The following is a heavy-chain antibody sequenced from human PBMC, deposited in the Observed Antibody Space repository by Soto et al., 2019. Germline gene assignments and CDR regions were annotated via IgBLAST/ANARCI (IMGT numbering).Heavy chain of an antibody. CDR3: ARGVLSWLDVNYYYYMDV. J-gene: IGHJ6*03. Sequence: GGSLRLSCAASGFTFSSYSMNWVRQAPGKGLEWVSYISSSSSTIYYADSVKGRFTISRDNAKNSLYLQMNSLRAEDTAVYYCARGVLSWLDVNYYYYMDVWGKGTTVTVSS. V-gene: IGHV3-48*01. D-gene: IGHD3-16*01. CDR1: GFTFSSYS. CDR2: ISSSSSTI.